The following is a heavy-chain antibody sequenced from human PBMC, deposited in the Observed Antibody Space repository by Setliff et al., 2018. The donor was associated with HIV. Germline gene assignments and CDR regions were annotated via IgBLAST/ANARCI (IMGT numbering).Heavy chain of an antibody. J-gene: IGHJ4*02. D-gene: IGHD6-13*01. CDR2: INHRGST. V-gene: IGHV4-34*01. CDR3: ARESPSSSWFYFDF. CDR1: GGSFSDYY. Sequence: SETLSLTCAVYGGSFSDYYWTGIRQSPGKGLEWIGEINHRGSTNYNPSLKSRVTVSVDTSKNQFSLKLGSVTAADTAVYYCARESPSSSWFYFDFWGQGTLVTVSS.